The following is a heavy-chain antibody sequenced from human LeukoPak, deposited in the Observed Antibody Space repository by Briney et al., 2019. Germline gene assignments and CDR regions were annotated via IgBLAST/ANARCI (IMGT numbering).Heavy chain of an antibody. Sequence: PSETLSLTCTVSGGSISTYDRSWSRQPPGKGLEWIGYIYNSGSTNYNPSLKSRVTISVDTSKNQFSLKLSSVTAADTAVYYCARENSNSWYLDYWGQGTLVTVSS. V-gene: IGHV4-59*01. CDR2: IYNSGST. J-gene: IGHJ4*02. D-gene: IGHD6-13*01. CDR1: GGSISTYD. CDR3: ARENSNSWYLDY.